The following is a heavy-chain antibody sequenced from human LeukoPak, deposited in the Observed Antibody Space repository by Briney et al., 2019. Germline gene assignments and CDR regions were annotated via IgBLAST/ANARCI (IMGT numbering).Heavy chain of an antibody. CDR1: GGSISSGGYS. CDR3: ARGVVPAALYYYYMDV. J-gene: IGHJ6*03. V-gene: IGHV4-30-2*01. D-gene: IGHD2-2*01. CDR2: INHSGST. Sequence: SQTLSLTCAVSGGSISSGGYSWSWIRQPPGKGLEWIGYINHSGSTYYNPSLKSRVTISEDTSKNQFSLKLSSVTAADTAVYYCARGVVPAALYYYYMDVWGKGTTVTVSS.